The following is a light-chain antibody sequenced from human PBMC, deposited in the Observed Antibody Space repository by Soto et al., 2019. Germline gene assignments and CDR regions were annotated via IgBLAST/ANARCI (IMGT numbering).Light chain of an antibody. CDR2: LGD. J-gene: IGLJ1*01. CDR1: TSNIGTFY. V-gene: IGLV1-47*02. Sequence: QSVLTQPPSASSTPGQTVTISCSGSTSNIGTFYVYWYQHLPGTAPKLLIYLGDQRASGVSDRFSGSKSGTSASLAITGLQAEDEADYYCQSYDSSLSGSVFGTGTKLTVL. CDR3: QSYDSSLSGSV.